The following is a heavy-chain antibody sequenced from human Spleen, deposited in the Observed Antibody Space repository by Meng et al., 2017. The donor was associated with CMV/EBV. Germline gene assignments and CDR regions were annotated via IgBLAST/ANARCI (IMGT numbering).Heavy chain of an antibody. V-gene: IGHV3-23*01. J-gene: IGHJ6*02. CDR3: TTCRDTRGYFYYAMDV. Sequence: GESLKISCAASGFTFSSYAMTWVRQAPGKGLEWVSSISDSAINTYYADSVTGRFTISRDNSKNTLYLQMNSLRAEYAAVYYCTTCRDTRGYFYYAMDVWGQGTTVTVSS. CDR2: ISDSAINT. CDR1: GFTFSSYA. D-gene: IGHD1-1*01.